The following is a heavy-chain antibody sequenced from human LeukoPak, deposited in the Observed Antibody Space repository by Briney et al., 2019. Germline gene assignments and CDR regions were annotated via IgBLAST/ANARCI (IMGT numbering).Heavy chain of an antibody. CDR3: AKDYGDGYNTFDY. J-gene: IGHJ4*02. V-gene: IGHV3-23*01. CDR1: GFTFSSYA. CDR2: ISGSGGST. Sequence: GGFLRLSCAASGFTFSSYAMSWIRQAPGKGLEWVSAISGSGGSTYYADSVKGRFTISRDNSKNTLYLQMNSLRAEDTAVYYCAKDYGDGYNTFDYWGQGTLVTVSS. D-gene: IGHD5-24*01.